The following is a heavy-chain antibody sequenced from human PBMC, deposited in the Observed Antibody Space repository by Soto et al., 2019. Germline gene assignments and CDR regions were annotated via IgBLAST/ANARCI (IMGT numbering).Heavy chain of an antibody. J-gene: IGHJ6*04. Sequence: ASGKVSSKASGYRLRDHHIHWVRQAPGRGLEWMGRINPNTGATDYSQNFQGRVTMTRDTSISTAYMELNRLTSDETAVYFCVRESDVRDYHNFYFYATDVWGEGTTLTVSS. CDR3: VRESDVRDYHNFYFYATDV. CDR2: INPNTGAT. D-gene: IGHD4-17*01. CDR1: GYRLRDHH. V-gene: IGHV1-2*06.